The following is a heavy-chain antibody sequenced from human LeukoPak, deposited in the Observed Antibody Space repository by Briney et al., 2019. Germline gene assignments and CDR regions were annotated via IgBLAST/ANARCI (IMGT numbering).Heavy chain of an antibody. CDR3: ARHSCGGDCYYYYYMDV. Sequence: GESLKISCKGSGYSFTSYWIGWVRQMPGKGLEWMGIIYPGDSDTRYSPSFQGQVTISADKSISTAYLQWSSPKASDTAMYYCARHSCGGDCYYYYYMDVWGKGTTVTVSS. V-gene: IGHV5-51*01. CDR1: GYSFTSYW. D-gene: IGHD2-21*01. J-gene: IGHJ6*03. CDR2: IYPGDSDT.